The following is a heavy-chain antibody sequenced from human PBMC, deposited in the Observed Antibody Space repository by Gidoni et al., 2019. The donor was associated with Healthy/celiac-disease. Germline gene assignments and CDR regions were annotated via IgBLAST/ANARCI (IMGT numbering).Heavy chain of an antibody. D-gene: IGHD2-15*01. CDR1: GFTFSNAW. V-gene: IGHV3-15*01. J-gene: IGHJ6*02. CDR2: IKSKTDGGTT. Sequence: EVQLVESGGGLVKPGGSLRLSCAASGFTFSNAWMSWVRQAPGKGLEWVGRIKSKTDGGTTDYAAPVKGRFTISRDDSKNTLYLQMNSLKTEDTAVYYCTTHGVVVVAATLVPDVWGQGTTVTVSS. CDR3: TTHGVVVVAATLVPDV.